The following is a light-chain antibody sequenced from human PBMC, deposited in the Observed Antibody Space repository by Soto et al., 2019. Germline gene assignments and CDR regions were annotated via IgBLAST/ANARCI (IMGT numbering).Light chain of an antibody. CDR3: SSYTITSAYWV. J-gene: IGLJ3*02. Sequence: QSALTQPASVSGSPGQSITISCTGTSSDIGDYKYVSWYQQHPGNPPKLIIYDVSDRPSGVSNLFSGSKSGNTASLTISGLQAEDEANYYCSSYTITSAYWVFGGGTKLTVL. CDR1: SSDIGDYKY. CDR2: DVS. V-gene: IGLV2-14*03.